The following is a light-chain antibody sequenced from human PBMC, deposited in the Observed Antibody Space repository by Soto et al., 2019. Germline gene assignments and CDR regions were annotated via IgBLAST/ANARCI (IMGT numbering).Light chain of an antibody. J-gene: IGKJ4*01. CDR1: QSVSNNY. V-gene: IGKV3-20*01. CDR3: QQYASSPLT. Sequence: EIVLTQSPGTLSLSPGERATLSCRASQSVSNNYLAWYQQKPGQAPRLLIYGASSRATGIPDRFSGSGSGTDFTLTISRLEPEDFAVYYCQQYASSPLTSGGGTKVDIK. CDR2: GAS.